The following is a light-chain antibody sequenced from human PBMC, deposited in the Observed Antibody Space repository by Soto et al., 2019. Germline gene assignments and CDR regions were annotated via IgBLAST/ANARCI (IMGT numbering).Light chain of an antibody. CDR2: AAS. CDR3: QHYKTWPLA. CDR1: QSISSY. V-gene: IGKV1-39*01. Sequence: DTQSTQSPSSLSASVGDRVTITCRASQSISSYLNWYQQKPGKAPKLLIYAASSLQSGVPSRFSGSGSGTEFTLTISSLQSEDFAVYYCQHYKTWPLAFGGGTKV. J-gene: IGKJ4*01.